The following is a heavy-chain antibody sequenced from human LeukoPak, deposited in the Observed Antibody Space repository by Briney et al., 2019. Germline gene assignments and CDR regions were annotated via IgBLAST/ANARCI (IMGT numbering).Heavy chain of an antibody. V-gene: IGHV4-59*01. D-gene: IGHD3-9*01. J-gene: IGHJ4*02. CDR1: GGSIGSYY. Sequence: SETLSLTCTVSGGSIGSYYWTWIRQPPGKGLEWIAYIHYSGSTSSNPSLKSRVTVSVDTSNNQFSLKLTSVTAADTAVYYCARDDILTGYYGNSDFWGQGTLVTVSS. CDR3: ARDDILTGYYGNSDF. CDR2: IHYSGST.